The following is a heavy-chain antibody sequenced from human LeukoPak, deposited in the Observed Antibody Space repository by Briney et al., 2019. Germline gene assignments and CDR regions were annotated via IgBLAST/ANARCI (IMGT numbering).Heavy chain of an antibody. J-gene: IGHJ4*02. D-gene: IGHD5-24*01. CDR2: IKQDGGKK. CDR3: TRVGYIDEGIDY. V-gene: IGHV3-7*04. Sequence: GSLRLSCVASGFPFSSYWMTWVRQAPGKGLEWVANIKQDGGKKSYVDSVKGRFTISRDNVKNSLYLQMNSLRAEDTAIYYCTRVGYIDEGIDYWGQGTLVTVPS. CDR1: GFPFSSYW.